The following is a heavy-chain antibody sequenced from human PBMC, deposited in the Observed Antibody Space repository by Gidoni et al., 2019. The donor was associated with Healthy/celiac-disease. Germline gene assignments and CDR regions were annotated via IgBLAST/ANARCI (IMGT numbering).Heavy chain of an antibody. V-gene: IGHV4-4*07. CDR2: IYTSGST. D-gene: IGHD6-19*01. J-gene: IGHJ6*03. CDR1: VGSISSYY. CDR3: ARELAVAGMHYYMDV. Sequence: QVQLQESGPGLVKPSETLSFTCTVSVGSISSYYCSWIRQPAGKGLEWIGRIYTSGSTNYNPSLKSRVTMSVDTAKNQFSLKLSSVTAADTAVYYCARELAVAGMHYYMDVWGKGTTVTVSS.